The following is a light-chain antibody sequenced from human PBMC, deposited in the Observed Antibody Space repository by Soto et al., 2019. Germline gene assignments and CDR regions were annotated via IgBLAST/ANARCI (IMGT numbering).Light chain of an antibody. CDR1: QSVSSY. Sequence: EIVLTQSPATLSLSPGERATLSCRPSQSVSSYLAWYQQKPGQAPRLLLYDASNRATGIPARVSGSGSGTDVTLTLSCLEPEDSAVYYCQQRSNCPPYTFGQGTKLEIK. V-gene: IGKV3-11*01. CDR2: DAS. CDR3: QQRSNCPPYT. J-gene: IGKJ2*01.